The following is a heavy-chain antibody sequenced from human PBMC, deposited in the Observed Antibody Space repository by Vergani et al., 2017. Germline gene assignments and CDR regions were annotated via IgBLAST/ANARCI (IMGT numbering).Heavy chain of an antibody. V-gene: IGHV7-4-1*02. CDR2: INTNSGNP. CDR1: GYTFTNYP. CDR3: ARGRQWRLTEYLYGMDV. J-gene: IGHJ6*02. Sequence: QVQLLQSGSELKKPGASVRISCEASGYTFTNYPLIWVRQAPGQGLEFMGWINTNSGNPTYAPGFTGRFVFSLDTSVSTAYLQISGLKAEDSAVYSCARGRQWRLTEYLYGMDVWGQGTTVTVSS. D-gene: IGHD6-19*01.